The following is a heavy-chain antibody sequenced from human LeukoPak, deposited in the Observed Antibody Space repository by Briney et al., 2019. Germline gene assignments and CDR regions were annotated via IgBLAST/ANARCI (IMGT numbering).Heavy chain of an antibody. CDR3: ARGRYCSSTSCNIPFDP. CDR2: INHSGST. CDR1: GGSFSGYY. V-gene: IGHV4-34*01. J-gene: IGHJ5*02. Sequence: PSETLSLTCAVYGGSFSGYYWSWLRQPPGKGLEWIGEINHSGSTNYNPSLKSRVTISVDTSKNQFSLKLSSVTAADTAVYYCARGRYCSSTSCNIPFDPWGQGTLVTVSS. D-gene: IGHD2-2*01.